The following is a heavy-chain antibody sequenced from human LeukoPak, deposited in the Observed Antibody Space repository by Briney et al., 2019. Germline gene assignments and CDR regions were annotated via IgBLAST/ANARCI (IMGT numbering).Heavy chain of an antibody. CDR1: GYSFTSYD. CDR3: AREDYGDYDLDY. Sequence: ASVKVSCKASGYSFTSYDINWVRQATGQGLEWMGWMNPNSGNTGYAQKFQGRVTMTRNTSISTAYMELSRLRSDDTAVYYCAREDYGDYDLDYWGQGTLVTVSS. J-gene: IGHJ4*02. V-gene: IGHV1-8*01. D-gene: IGHD4-17*01. CDR2: MNPNSGNT.